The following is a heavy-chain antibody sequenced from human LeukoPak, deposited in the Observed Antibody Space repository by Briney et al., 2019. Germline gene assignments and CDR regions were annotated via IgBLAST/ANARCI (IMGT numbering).Heavy chain of an antibody. CDR2: IKHDGSEKQDGSEK. J-gene: IGHJ6*03. CDR1: GFTFSQYW. D-gene: IGHD3-10*01. Sequence: GGSLRLACAASGFTFSQYWMSWVRQAPGKGLEWVANIKHDGSEKQDGSEKNYVDSVKGRFTISRDNAKNSLYLQMNSLRDEDTAVYYCARSGRGVDSFYFYMDVWGKGTTVTVSS. V-gene: IGHV3-7*01. CDR3: ARSGRGVDSFYFYMDV.